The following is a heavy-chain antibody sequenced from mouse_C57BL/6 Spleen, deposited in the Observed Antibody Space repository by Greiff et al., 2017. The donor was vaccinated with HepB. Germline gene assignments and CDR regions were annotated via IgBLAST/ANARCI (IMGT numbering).Heavy chain of an antibody. D-gene: IGHD2-3*01. J-gene: IGHJ1*03. Sequence: QVQLKESGAELVKPGASVKLSCKASGYTFTEYTINWVKQRSGQGLEWIGWFYPGSGSIKYNEKFKYKATLTADKSSSTVYMELSRLTSEDSAVYFCARHGDGWIGYWYFDVWGTGTTVTVSS. CDR2: FYPGSGSI. CDR1: GYTFTEYT. V-gene: IGHV1-62-2*01. CDR3: ARHGDGWIGYWYFDV.